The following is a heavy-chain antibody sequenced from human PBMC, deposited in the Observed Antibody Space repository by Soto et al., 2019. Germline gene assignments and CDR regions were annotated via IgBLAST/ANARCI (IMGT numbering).Heavy chain of an antibody. CDR1: GFTFSSYA. CDR2: ISGSGGST. J-gene: IGHJ4*02. D-gene: IGHD6-6*01. Sequence: GGSLRLSCAASGFTFSSYAMSWVRQAPGKGLEWVSAISGSGGSTYYADSVKGRFTISRDNSKNTLYLQMNSLRAEDAAVYYGASLSGIAARPDYWGQGTLVTVSS. CDR3: ASLSGIAARPDY. V-gene: IGHV3-23*01.